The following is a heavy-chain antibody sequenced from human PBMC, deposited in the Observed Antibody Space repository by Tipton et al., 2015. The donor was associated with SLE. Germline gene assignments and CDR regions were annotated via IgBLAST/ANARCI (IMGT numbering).Heavy chain of an antibody. D-gene: IGHD2/OR15-2a*01. Sequence: TLSLTCTVSGGSIRNYYWSWIRQPQGKGLERIWYIYYSGHTDYNPSLKSRVTLSVDTSKSQFSFSLRLSSVTAADTAVYYCVRGPFPFDTWGQGALVTVSS. CDR2: IYYSGHT. CDR3: VRGPFPFDT. V-gene: IGHV4-59*01. CDR1: GGSIRNYY. J-gene: IGHJ4*02.